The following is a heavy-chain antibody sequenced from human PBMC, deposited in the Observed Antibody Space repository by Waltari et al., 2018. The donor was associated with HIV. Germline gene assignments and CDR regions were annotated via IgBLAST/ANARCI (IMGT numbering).Heavy chain of an antibody. CDR3: ARDLGIAAAGTSLGMDV. CDR2: INPNSGGT. CDR1: GYTFTGHY. Sequence: QVQLVQSGAEVKKPGASVKVSCKASGYTFTGHYMHWVRQAPGQGLEWMGWINPNSGGTNYAQKFQGRVTMTRDTSISTAYMELSRLRSDDTAVYYCARDLGIAAAGTSLGMDVWGQGTTVTVSS. V-gene: IGHV1-2*02. D-gene: IGHD6-13*01. J-gene: IGHJ6*02.